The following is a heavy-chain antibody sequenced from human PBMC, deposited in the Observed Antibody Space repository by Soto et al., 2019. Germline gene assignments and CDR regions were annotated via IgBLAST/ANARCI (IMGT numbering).Heavy chain of an antibody. V-gene: IGHV1-69*06. CDR2: IIPIFGTA. D-gene: IGHD3-9*01. J-gene: IGHJ4*02. CDR3: ASSNPTYYDILTGYVFDY. CDR1: GGSFSIYS. Sequence: SVKVSCKASGGSFSIYSISWVRQAPGQGHEWMGGIIPIFGTANYAQKFQGRVTITADKSTSTAYMELSSLRSEDTAVYYCASSNPTYYDILTGYVFDYWGQGTLVTVSS.